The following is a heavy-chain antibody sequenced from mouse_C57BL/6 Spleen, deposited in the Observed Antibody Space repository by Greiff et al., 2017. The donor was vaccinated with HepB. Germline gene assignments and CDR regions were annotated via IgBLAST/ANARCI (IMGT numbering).Heavy chain of an antibody. CDR3: ARRGHYYWRRGDAMDY. CDR1: GYAFSSYW. J-gene: IGHJ4*01. D-gene: IGHD1-2*01. V-gene: IGHV1-80*01. CDR2: IYPGDGDT. Sequence: QVQLQQSGAELVKPGASVKISCKASGYAFSSYWMNWVKQRPGKGLEWIGQIYPGDGDTNYNGKFKGKATLTADKSSSTAYMQLSSLTSEDSAVYFCARRGHYYWRRGDAMDYWGQGTSVTVSS.